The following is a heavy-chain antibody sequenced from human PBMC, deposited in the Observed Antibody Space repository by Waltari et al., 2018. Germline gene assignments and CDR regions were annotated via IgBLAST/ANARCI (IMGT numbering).Heavy chain of an antibody. CDR1: GGSFSGNY. CDR2: INHSGNT. CDR3: ANRDLNKSYYYMDV. J-gene: IGHJ6*03. V-gene: IGHV4-34*01. Sequence: QVQLQQWGAGLLRPSETLSPTCGVYGGSFSGNYWTWIRQSPGKGLEWIGEINHSGNTKYNPSLKSRVTMSVDTSKNHFSLNLTSVTAADTAVYYCANRDLNKSYYYMDVWGKGSTVIVSS.